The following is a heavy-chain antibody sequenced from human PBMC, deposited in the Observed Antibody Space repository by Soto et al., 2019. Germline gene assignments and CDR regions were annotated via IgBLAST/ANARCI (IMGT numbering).Heavy chain of an antibody. CDR1: GGSISSYY. CDR2: IYYSGST. Sequence: QVQLQESGPGLVKPSETLSLTCTVSGGSISSYYWSWIRQPPGKGLEWIGYIYYSGSTNYNPSLKSRVTISVVTSKNQFSLKLISVTAADTAVYYCARKRRFGKSDAFDIWGQGTMVTVSS. D-gene: IGHD3-10*01. J-gene: IGHJ3*02. V-gene: IGHV4-59*01. CDR3: ARKRRFGKSDAFDI.